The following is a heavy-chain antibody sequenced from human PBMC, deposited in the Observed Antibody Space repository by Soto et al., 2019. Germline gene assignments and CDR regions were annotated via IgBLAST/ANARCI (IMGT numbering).Heavy chain of an antibody. V-gene: IGHV3-30*03. Sequence: PGGSLRLSCAASGFTFSSYAMSWVRQAPGKGLEWVAVISYAGSNIYYADSVKGRFTISRDNSKNTLYLHLNGLRAEDTAVYYCARDSSEWGMAGRLDYWGQGTPVTVSS. D-gene: IGHD6-6*01. CDR1: GFTFSSYA. CDR3: ARDSSEWGMAGRLDY. CDR2: ISYAGSNI. J-gene: IGHJ4*02.